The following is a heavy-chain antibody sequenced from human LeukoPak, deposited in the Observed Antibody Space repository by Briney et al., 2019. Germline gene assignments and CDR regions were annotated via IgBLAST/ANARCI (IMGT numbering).Heavy chain of an antibody. CDR1: DFDSHH. V-gene: IGHV3-74*01. D-gene: IGHD4-17*01. CDR3: AGMGKATVTSSNTTDY. J-gene: IGHJ4*02. Sequence: GGSLRLSCVASDFDSHHMHWVRQAPGKGLVWVSRVSTDGIGTAYADSVKGRFTISRDNSKNTLYLQMNSLRAEDTAVYYCAGMGKATVTSSNTTDYWGQGTLVTVSS. CDR2: VSTDGIGT.